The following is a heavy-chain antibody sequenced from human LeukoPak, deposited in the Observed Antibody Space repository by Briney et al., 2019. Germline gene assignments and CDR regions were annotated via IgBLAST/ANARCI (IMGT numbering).Heavy chain of an antibody. Sequence: PGGSLRLSCAASGFTFSSYSMNWVRQAPGKGLEWVSSISTSSSYIYYADSVKGRFTISRDNAKNSLYLQMNSLRAEDTAVYYCARDSVGATGYWGQGTLVTVSS. D-gene: IGHD1-26*01. J-gene: IGHJ4*02. CDR3: ARDSVGATGY. CDR2: ISTSSSYI. V-gene: IGHV3-21*01. CDR1: GFTFSSYS.